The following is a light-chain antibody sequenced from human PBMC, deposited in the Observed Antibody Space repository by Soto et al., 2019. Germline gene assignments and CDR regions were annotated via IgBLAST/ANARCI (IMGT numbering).Light chain of an antibody. CDR3: HVWDSSSDHYV. J-gene: IGLJ1*01. V-gene: IGLV3-21*02. Sequence: VMTQTPLSLSVAPGQTARITCGGNNIGGKSVHWYQQKPGQAPVLVVYDDSDRPSGIPDRFSGSNSGDTATLTIRRVEAGDEADYYCHVWDSSSDHYVFGTGTKVTVL. CDR1: NIGGKS. CDR2: DDS.